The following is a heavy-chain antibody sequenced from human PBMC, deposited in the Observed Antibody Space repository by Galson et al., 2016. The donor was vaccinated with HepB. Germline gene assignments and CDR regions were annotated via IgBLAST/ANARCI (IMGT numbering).Heavy chain of an antibody. CDR2: INQDESEK. D-gene: IGHD4-23*01. J-gene: IGHJ4*02. CDR1: GFTFSTYW. Sequence: LRLSCAASGFTFSTYWMSWLRLSPGKGLEWVGQINQDESEKYYADSVKGRFTISRDNAKNSLYLQMNFLRAEDTAVYYCARDVNGGNFDWWGQGTLVTVFS. V-gene: IGHV3-7*03. CDR3: ARDVNGGNFDW.